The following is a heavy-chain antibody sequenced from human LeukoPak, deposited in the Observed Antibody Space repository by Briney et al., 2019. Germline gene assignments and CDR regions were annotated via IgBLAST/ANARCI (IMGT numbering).Heavy chain of an antibody. CDR1: GGSISSGSYY. D-gene: IGHD3-9*01. CDR2: INHSGST. CDR3: ARSPYYDILTGYANWFDP. V-gene: IGHV4-39*07. J-gene: IGHJ5*02. Sequence: SETLSLTCTVSGGSISSGSYYWSWIRQPPGKGLEWIGEINHSGSTNYNPSLKSRVTISVDTSKNQFSLKLSSVTAADTAVYYCARSPYYDILTGYANWFDPWGQGTLVTVSS.